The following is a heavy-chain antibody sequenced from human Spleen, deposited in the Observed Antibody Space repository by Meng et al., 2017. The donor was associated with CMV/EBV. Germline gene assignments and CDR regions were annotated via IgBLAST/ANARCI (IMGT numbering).Heavy chain of an antibody. CDR2: IYDSGST. J-gene: IGHJ6*02. CDR3: ARGRDGYSWGLTDV. D-gene: IGHD5-24*01. V-gene: IGHV4-59*01. CDR1: GGSTSSYY. Sequence: GSLRLSCTVSGGSTSSYYWSWIRQPPGKGLEWIGYIYDSGSTNYNPSLKSRVTISVDTSKNQFSLKLSSVTAADTAVYYCARGRDGYSWGLTDVWGQGTTVTVSS.